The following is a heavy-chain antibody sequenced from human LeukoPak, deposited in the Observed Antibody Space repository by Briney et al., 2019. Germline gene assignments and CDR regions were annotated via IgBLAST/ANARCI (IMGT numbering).Heavy chain of an antibody. J-gene: IGHJ4*02. D-gene: IGHD4-17*01. V-gene: IGHV1-46*01. CDR2: INPSGGST. CDR1: GYTFTSYY. CDR3: ARDGSHLRDLDY. Sequence: ASVKVSCKASGYTFTSYYMHWVRQAPGQGLEWMGIINPSGGSTSYAQKFQGGVTMTRDTSTSTVYMELSSLRSEDTAVYYCARDGSHLRDLDYWGQGTLVTVSS.